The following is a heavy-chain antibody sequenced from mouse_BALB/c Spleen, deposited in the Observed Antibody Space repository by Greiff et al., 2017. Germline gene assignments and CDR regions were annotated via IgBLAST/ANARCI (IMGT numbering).Heavy chain of an antibody. CDR2: IYPGNSDT. CDR3: TASYYYGSRVYYFDY. CDR1: GYSFTSYW. J-gene: IGHJ2*01. D-gene: IGHD1-1*01. Sequence: EVQLQQSGTVLARPGASVKMSCKASGYSFTSYWMHWVKQRPGQGLEWIGAIYPGNSDTSYNQKFKGKAKLTAVTSASTAYMELSSLTNEDSAVYYCTASYYYGSRVYYFDYWGQGTTLTVSS. V-gene: IGHV1-5*01.